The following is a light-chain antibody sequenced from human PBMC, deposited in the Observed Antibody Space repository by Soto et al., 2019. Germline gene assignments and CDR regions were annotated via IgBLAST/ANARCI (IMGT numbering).Light chain of an antibody. CDR2: DAS. Sequence: DIQMTQSPSTLSASVGDRVTITCRASQSISSWLAWYQQKPGKAPKLLIYDASSLESGVPSRFSGSGSGTEFPLTISSLQPDDFATDYWQQYNSYSITFGQGTRLEIK. J-gene: IGKJ5*01. CDR1: QSISSW. V-gene: IGKV1-5*01. CDR3: QQYNSYSIT.